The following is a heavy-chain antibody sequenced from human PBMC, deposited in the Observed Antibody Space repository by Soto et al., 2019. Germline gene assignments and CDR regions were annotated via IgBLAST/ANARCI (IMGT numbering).Heavy chain of an antibody. J-gene: IGHJ4*02. CDR3: ERGTQYTTGWYYFDF. Sequence: PGGSLRLSCAASGFTFTTYGMHWVRQAPGKGLEWVAVISYDGTNKFYEDSVDGRFTISRDNSKNTLFLQMNSLRPEDTAVYYCERGTQYTTGWYYFDFCGQGPLVTVYS. V-gene: IGHV3-30*03. CDR2: ISYDGTNK. D-gene: IGHD6-19*01. CDR1: GFTFTTYG.